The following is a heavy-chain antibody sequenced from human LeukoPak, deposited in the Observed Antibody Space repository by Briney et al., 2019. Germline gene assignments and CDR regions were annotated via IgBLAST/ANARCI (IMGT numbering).Heavy chain of an antibody. CDR2: IKQDGSEK. V-gene: IGHV3-7*01. CDR3: ASEDSSGWYYFDY. J-gene: IGHJ4*02. Sequence: GGSLRLSCAASGFTFSSYWMSWVRQAPGKGLEWVANIKQDGSEKYYVDSVKGRFTISRDNAKNSLYLQMNSLRAEDTAVYYCASEDSSGWYYFDYWGQGTLVTVSS. CDR1: GFTFSSYW. D-gene: IGHD6-19*01.